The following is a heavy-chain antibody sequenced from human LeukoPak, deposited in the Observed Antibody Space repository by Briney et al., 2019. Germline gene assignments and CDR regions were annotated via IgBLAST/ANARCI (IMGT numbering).Heavy chain of an antibody. CDR1: GYTFTTYG. V-gene: IGHV1-18*01. Sequence: ASVKVSCKASGYTFTTYGINWVRQAPGQGLEWMGWISVYNGHTNYAQKLQGRVTITTDTSTSTAYMELRSLRSADTAVYYCAKRGLRYCSGGSCYYMDVWGKGTTVTVSS. J-gene: IGHJ6*03. CDR2: ISVYNGHT. CDR3: AKRGLRYCSGGSCYYMDV. D-gene: IGHD2-15*01.